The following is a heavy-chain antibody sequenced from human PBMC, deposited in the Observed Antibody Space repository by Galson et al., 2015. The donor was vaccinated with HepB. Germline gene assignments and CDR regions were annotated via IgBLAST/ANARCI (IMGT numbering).Heavy chain of an antibody. J-gene: IGHJ5*02. CDR1: GFTFRTSG. D-gene: IGHD1-7*01. Sequence: SLRLSCAASGFTFRTSGMNWVRQAPGGGLEWISSITSSGYIYYADSIKGRFTISRDNAKNSLYLQMNSLRVEDTAVYYCASLLSITGATSWFDPWGQGTLVTVSS. CDR2: ITSSGYI. V-gene: IGHV3-21*01. CDR3: ASLLSITGATSWFDP.